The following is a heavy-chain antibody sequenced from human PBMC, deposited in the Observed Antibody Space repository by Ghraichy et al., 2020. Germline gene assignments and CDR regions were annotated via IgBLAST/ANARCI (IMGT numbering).Heavy chain of an antibody. CDR2: ISSSGSTI. Sequence: GGSLRLSCAASGFTFSSYEMNWVRQAPGKGLEWVSYISSSGSTIYYADSVKGRFTISRDNAKNSLYLQMNSLRAEDTAVYYCARVTPYYDFWSGYYTSALGVWGKGTTVTVSS. V-gene: IGHV3-48*03. CDR3: ARVTPYYDFWSGYYTSALGV. J-gene: IGHJ6*04. CDR1: GFTFSSYE. D-gene: IGHD3-3*01.